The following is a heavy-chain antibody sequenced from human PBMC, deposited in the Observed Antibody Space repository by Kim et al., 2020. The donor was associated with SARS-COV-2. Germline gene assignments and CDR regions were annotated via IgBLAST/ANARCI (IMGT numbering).Heavy chain of an antibody. CDR1: GYTFTNYH. J-gene: IGHJ6*04. V-gene: IGHV1-46*01. Sequence: ASVKVSCKASGYTFTNYHIHWVRQAPGHGLEWKGTINPSGGSTSYAQNFRGRLTMTGDTATGTVSMEVTSLTSEDTAIYYCAILKGVAVWGKGTTFSDSS. CDR3: AILKGVAV. CDR2: INPSGGST.